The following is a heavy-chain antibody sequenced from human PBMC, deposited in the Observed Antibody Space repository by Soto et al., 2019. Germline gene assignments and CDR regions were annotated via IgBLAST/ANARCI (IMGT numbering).Heavy chain of an antibody. D-gene: IGHD3-10*01. V-gene: IGHV3-30-3*01. Sequence: GGTLRLSCAASGFAFTSHARHWVRQAPGKGLEWVALISNDGGKKQYAESVEGRFTDSRHSSRNPLYLQLNSLRPDDTAVYFCARDAGNTEGFPSFDFWGQGKLVTVSS. CDR2: ISNDGGKK. CDR3: ARDAGNTEGFPSFDF. CDR1: GFAFTSHA. J-gene: IGHJ4*02.